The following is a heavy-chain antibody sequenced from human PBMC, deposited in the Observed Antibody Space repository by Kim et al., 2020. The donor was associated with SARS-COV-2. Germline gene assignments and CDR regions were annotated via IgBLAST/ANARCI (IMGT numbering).Heavy chain of an antibody. D-gene: IGHD3-10*01. CDR2: IIPIFGTA. CDR3: ARLGFGELSPQQESGTVVDY. J-gene: IGHJ4*02. Sequence: SVKVSCKASGGTFSSYAISWVRQAPGQGLEWMGGIIPIFGTANYAQKFQGRVTITADESTSTAYMELSSLRSEDTAVYYCARLGFGELSPQQESGTVVDYWGQGTLVTVSS. V-gene: IGHV1-69*13. CDR1: GGTFSSYA.